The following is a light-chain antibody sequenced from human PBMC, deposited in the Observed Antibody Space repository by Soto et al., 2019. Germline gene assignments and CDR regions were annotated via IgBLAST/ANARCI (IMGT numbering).Light chain of an antibody. CDR3: QQLNDYPIT. CDR2: AAS. CDR1: QGMSSY. Sequence: DIQLTQSPSFLSASVGDRVTITCRASQGMSSYLAWYQQKPGKAPKLLIYAASTLQSGVPSRFSGSGSGTEFTLTISSLQPEDFATYYCQQLNDYPITFGQGTRLENK. J-gene: IGKJ5*01. V-gene: IGKV1-9*01.